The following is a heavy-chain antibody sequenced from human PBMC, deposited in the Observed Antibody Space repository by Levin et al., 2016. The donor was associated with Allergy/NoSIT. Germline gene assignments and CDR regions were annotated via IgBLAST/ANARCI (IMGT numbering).Heavy chain of an antibody. Sequence: SETLSLTCSVSGSSSNSYYWTWIRQPPGKGLEWIGYVYYSGSAKYNPSLKSRVTISIDTSKNQFSLRLRSVTAADTAVYFCARVHSELAWYFDLWGRGTLVTVSS. D-gene: IGHD1-26*01. CDR2: VYYSGSA. J-gene: IGHJ2*01. CDR3: ARVHSELAWYFDL. V-gene: IGHV4-59*01. CDR1: GSSSNSYY.